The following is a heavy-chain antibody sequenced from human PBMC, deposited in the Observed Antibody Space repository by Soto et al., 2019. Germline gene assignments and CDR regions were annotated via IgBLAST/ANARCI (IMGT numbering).Heavy chain of an antibody. CDR2: ISGSGGST. Sequence: PGGSLRLSCAASGFTFSSYAMSWVRQAPGKGLERVSAISGSGGSTYYADSVKGRFTISRDNSKNTLYLQMNSLRAEDTAVYYCAKDLDYDFWSGYGGMDVWGQGTTVTVSS. V-gene: IGHV3-23*01. J-gene: IGHJ6*02. CDR3: AKDLDYDFWSGYGGMDV. CDR1: GFTFSSYA. D-gene: IGHD3-3*01.